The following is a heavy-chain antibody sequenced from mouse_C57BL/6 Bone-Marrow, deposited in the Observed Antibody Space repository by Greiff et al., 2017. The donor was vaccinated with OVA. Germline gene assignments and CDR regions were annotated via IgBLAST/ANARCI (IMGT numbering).Heavy chain of an antibody. CDR2: IYPGRGNT. CDR3: ASTYYYGSSHGKNFDY. J-gene: IGHJ2*01. D-gene: IGHD1-1*01. CDR1: GYSFTSYY. V-gene: IGHV1-66*01. Sequence: QVQLQQSGPELVKPGASVKISCKASGYSFTSYYIHWVKQRPGQGLEWIGWIYPGRGNTKYNKKFKSKATLTADTSSSTAYMQLSSLTSEDSAVYYCASTYYYGSSHGKNFDYWGQGTTLTVSS.